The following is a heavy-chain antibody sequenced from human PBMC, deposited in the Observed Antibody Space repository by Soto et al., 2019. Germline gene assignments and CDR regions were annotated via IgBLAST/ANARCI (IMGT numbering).Heavy chain of an antibody. D-gene: IGHD5-12*01. Sequence: ASVKVSCKASGYTFTRSGISWVRQAPGQGLEWKGWISTYNSDKNYAQTFQGRVTMTTDTSTSTVHMEVRSLRSDDTAVYYCAREGVAPYYYYGMDVWGQGTPVTVSS. J-gene: IGHJ6*02. CDR3: AREGVAPYYYYGMDV. CDR2: ISTYNSDK. CDR1: GYTFTRSG. V-gene: IGHV1-18*01.